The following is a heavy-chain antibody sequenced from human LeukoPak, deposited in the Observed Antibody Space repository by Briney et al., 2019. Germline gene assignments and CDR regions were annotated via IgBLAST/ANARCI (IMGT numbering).Heavy chain of an antibody. CDR1: GYTFTSYG. Sequence: GASVKVSCKASGYTFTSYGISWVRQAPGQGLEWMGWISAYNGNTNYAQKLQGRVTMTTDTSTSTAYMELRSLRSDDTAVYYCARDCSSTSCDTEHFDYWGQGTLVTVSS. CDR3: ARDCSSTSCDTEHFDY. J-gene: IGHJ4*02. CDR2: ISAYNGNT. D-gene: IGHD2-2*02. V-gene: IGHV1-18*01.